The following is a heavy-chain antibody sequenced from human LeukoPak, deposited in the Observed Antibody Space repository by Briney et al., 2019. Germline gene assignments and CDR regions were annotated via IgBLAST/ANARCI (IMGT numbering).Heavy chain of an antibody. V-gene: IGHV4-59*08. CDR1: GGSIRGYY. CDR3: ACYSGPGGWGVFDY. Sequence: PSETLSLTCTVSGGSIRGYYWSWIRQPQGKELEWLGYIYYSGSTKYNPSLKSRASISLDTSRNQFSLKLTSVTAADTAVYYCACYSGPGGWGVFDYWGQGNLVTVSS. J-gene: IGHJ4*02. D-gene: IGHD4-23*01. CDR2: IYYSGST.